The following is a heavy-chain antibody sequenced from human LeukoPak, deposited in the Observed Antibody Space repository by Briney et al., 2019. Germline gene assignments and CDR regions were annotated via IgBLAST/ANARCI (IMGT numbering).Heavy chain of an antibody. Sequence: GGSLRLSCAASGFTFNTYAMHWVRQAPGKGLEWVSVISRDSGSINYADFVKGRFTSSRDNSKNTLYLQMNSLGVDDTAVYFCAKGSTRSVAVTGAVDSWGQGTLATVSS. J-gene: IGHJ4*02. V-gene: IGHV3-23*01. CDR2: ISRDSGSI. CDR1: GFTFNTYA. CDR3: AKGSTRSVAVTGAVDS. D-gene: IGHD6-19*01.